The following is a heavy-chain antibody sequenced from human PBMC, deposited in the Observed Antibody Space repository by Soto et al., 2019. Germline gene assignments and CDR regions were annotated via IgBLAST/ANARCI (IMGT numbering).Heavy chain of an antibody. V-gene: IGHV1-8*01. D-gene: IGHD4-17*01. J-gene: IGHJ5*02. Sequence: ASVKVSCKASGYTFTSYDINWVRQATGQGLEWMGRMNPNSGNTGYAQKFQGRVTMTRNTSISTAYMELSSLRSEDTAVYYCARGLTVTTKNWFDPWGQGTLVTVSS. CDR3: ARGLTVTTKNWFDP. CDR1: GYTFTSYD. CDR2: MNPNSGNT.